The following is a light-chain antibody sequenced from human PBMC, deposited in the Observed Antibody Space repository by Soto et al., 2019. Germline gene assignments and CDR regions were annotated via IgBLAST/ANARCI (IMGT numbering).Light chain of an antibody. V-gene: IGKV3-20*01. CDR3: QQYGSSPFT. CDR1: QSVSSSY. J-gene: IGKJ3*01. Sequence: EIVLTQSPGTLSLSPGERGTLSCRASQSVSSSYLAWYQQKPGQAPRLLIYDASSRATGIPDRFSGSGSGTDFTLTISRLETEDFAVYSCQQYGSSPFTFGPGTKVDIK. CDR2: DAS.